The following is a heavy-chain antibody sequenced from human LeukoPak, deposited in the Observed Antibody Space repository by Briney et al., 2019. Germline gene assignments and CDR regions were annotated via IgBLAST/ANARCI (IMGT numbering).Heavy chain of an antibody. J-gene: IGHJ3*02. CDR1: GYSFTSYW. Sequence: GESLKISCKGSGYSFTSYWIGWVRQMPGKGLEWMGIIYPGDSDTRYSPSFQGQVSISADKSISTAYLQWSSLKASDTAMYYCARVGGVTMIVVITGDAFDIWGQGTMVTVSS. CDR2: IYPGDSDT. CDR3: ARVGGVTMIVVITGDAFDI. D-gene: IGHD3-22*01. V-gene: IGHV5-51*01.